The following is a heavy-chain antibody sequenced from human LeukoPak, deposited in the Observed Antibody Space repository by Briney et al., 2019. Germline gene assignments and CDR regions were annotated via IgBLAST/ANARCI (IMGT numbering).Heavy chain of an antibody. CDR1: GFTFDDYT. D-gene: IGHD6-19*01. CDR3: AKDRVKSSSYYMDV. V-gene: IGHV3-43*01. Sequence: GGSLRLSCAASGFTFDDYTMHWVRQAPGKGLEWVSLISWDGGSTYYADSVKGRFTISRDNSKNSLYLQMNSLRTEDTALYYCAKDRVKSSSYYMDVWGKGTTVTVSS. CDR2: ISWDGGST. J-gene: IGHJ6*03.